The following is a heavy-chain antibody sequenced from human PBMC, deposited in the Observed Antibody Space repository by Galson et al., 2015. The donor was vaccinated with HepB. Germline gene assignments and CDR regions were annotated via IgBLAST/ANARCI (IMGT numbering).Heavy chain of an antibody. CDR1: GFTFSDYY. D-gene: IGHD1-26*01. V-gene: IGHV3-11*05. CDR2: ISSSSSYT. Sequence: SLRLSCAASGFTFSDYYMSWIRQAPGKGLEWVSYISSSSSYTNYADSVKGRFTISRDNAKDSLYLQMNSLRAEDTAVYYCARASPYSGFRYYFDYWGQGTLVTVSS. J-gene: IGHJ4*02. CDR3: ARASPYSGFRYYFDY.